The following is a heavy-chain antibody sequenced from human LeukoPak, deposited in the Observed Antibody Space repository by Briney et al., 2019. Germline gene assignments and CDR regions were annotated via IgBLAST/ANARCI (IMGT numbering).Heavy chain of an antibody. J-gene: IGHJ6*04. CDR1: GFTFSSYE. CDR2: ISSSGSTI. D-gene: IGHD3-10*02. CDR3: AELGITMIGGV. V-gene: IGHV3-48*03. Sequence: GGSLRLSCAASGFTFSSYEMNWVRQAPGKGVKWVSYISSSGSTIYYAHSVKGRFTISRDNAKNSLYLQMTSLRAEDTAVYYCAELGITMIGGVWGKGTTVTISS.